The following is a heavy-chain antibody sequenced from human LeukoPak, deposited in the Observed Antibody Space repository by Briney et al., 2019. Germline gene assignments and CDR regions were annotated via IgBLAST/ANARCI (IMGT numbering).Heavy chain of an antibody. CDR1: GGSISIYY. CDR2: IYYSGST. J-gene: IGHJ4*02. D-gene: IGHD2-21*02. CDR3: ARVVQHIVVVTAIPADY. V-gene: IGHV4-59*01. Sequence: SETLSLTYTVCGGSISIYYWSWIRQPPGKGLEWIGYIYYSGSTNYNPSLTSRVTISVDTSKNQFSLKLSSGTAADTAVYYCARVVQHIVVVTAIPADYWGQGTLVTVSS.